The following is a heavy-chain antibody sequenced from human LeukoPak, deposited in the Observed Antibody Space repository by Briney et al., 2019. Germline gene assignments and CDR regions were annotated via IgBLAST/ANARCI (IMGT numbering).Heavy chain of an antibody. V-gene: IGHV3-23*01. CDR1: GITFSNYA. CDR2: ISGSGEST. J-gene: IGHJ4*02. Sequence: PGGSLRHSCAASGITFSNYAMSWVRQAPGKGLEWVSAISGSGESTYYADSVKGRFTISRDNSKNTLYVQLNSLRAEDTAVYYCAKTSLSLPSVAGMPSYFDFWGQGTLVTVSS. CDR3: AKTSLSLPSVAGMPSYFDF. D-gene: IGHD6-19*01.